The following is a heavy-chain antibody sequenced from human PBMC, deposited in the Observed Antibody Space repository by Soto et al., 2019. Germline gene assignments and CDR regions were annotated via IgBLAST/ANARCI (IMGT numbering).Heavy chain of an antibody. J-gene: IGHJ4*02. CDR1: GGSISCSSYY. Sequence: QLQLQESGPGLVKPSETLSLTCTVSGGSISCSSYYWGWFRQPPGTGLEWIGSFYYSGATYYNPSLKSRVTISVDTSKNQFSLKLSSVTAADTAVYYCASSSPPTVPTFDYWGQGTLVTVSS. V-gene: IGHV4-39*01. CDR3: ASSSPPTVPTFDY. CDR2: FYYSGAT. D-gene: IGHD4-17*01.